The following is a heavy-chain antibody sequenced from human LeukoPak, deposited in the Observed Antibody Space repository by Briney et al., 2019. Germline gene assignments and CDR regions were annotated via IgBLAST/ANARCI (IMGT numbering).Heavy chain of an antibody. D-gene: IGHD3-10*01. CDR3: ARGDYYGSGSSPFDY. CDR1: GFTFSSYA. Sequence: GGSLRLSCAASGFTFSSYAMHWVRQVPGKGLEWVAVISYDGSNKYYADSVKGRFTISRDNSKNTLYLQMNSLRAEDTAVYYCARGDYYGSGSSPFDYWGQGTLVTVSS. CDR2: ISYDGSNK. J-gene: IGHJ4*02. V-gene: IGHV3-30*01.